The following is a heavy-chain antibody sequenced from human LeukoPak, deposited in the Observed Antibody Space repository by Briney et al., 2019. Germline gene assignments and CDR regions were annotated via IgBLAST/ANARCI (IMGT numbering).Heavy chain of an antibody. J-gene: IGHJ4*02. Sequence: SETLSLTCTVSGGSISDYCWSWIRQPPGKGLEWIGYIYSSGSTKYNTNYNPSLKSRVTISVDTSKNQFSLKLSSVTAADTAIYYCARHLEGIILVKIWGQGTLVTVSS. CDR3: ARHLEGIILVKI. D-gene: IGHD3-3*01. CDR1: GGSISDYC. CDR2: IYSSGSTKYNT. V-gene: IGHV4-59*08.